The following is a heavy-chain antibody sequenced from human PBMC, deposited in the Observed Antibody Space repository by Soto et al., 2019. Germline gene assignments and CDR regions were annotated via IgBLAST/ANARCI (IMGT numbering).Heavy chain of an antibody. Sequence: SVKVSCKASGGTFSSYAISWVRQAPGQGLEWMGGIIPIFGTANYAQKFQGRVTITADESTSTAYMELSSLRSEDTAVYYCARSAVADTSYYYYGMDVWGQGTTVTVSS. J-gene: IGHJ6*02. CDR1: GGTFSSYA. CDR3: ARSAVADTSYYYYGMDV. CDR2: IIPIFGTA. V-gene: IGHV1-69*13. D-gene: IGHD6-19*01.